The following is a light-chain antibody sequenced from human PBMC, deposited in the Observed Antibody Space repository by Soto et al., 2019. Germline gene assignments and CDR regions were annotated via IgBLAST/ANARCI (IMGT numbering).Light chain of an antibody. V-gene: IGLV2-14*01. CDR1: NSDVGGYNY. J-gene: IGLJ2*01. CDR3: SSYTSSSTLEV. CDR2: DVS. Sequence: QSVLNQPASVSGSPGQSITISCTGTNSDVGGYNYVSWYQQHPGKAPKLMIYDVSNRPSGVSNRFSGSKSGNTASLTISGLQAEDEADYYCSSYTSSSTLEVFGGGTKVTVL.